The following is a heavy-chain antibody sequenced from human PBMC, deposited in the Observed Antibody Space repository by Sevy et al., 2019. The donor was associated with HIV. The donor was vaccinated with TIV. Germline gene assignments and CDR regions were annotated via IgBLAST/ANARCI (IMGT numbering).Heavy chain of an antibody. D-gene: IGHD2-2*01. CDR2: ISAYNGNT. CDR1: GYTFTSYG. CDR3: ARDLYCSSTSCYWDNWFDP. J-gene: IGHJ5*02. V-gene: IGHV1-18*01. Sequence: ASVKVSCKASGYTFTSYGISWVRQAPGQGLEWMGWISAYNGNTNYAQKLQGRVTMTTDTSTRTAYMELRSLRSDDTAVYYCARDLYCSSTSCYWDNWFDPWGQGTLVTVSS.